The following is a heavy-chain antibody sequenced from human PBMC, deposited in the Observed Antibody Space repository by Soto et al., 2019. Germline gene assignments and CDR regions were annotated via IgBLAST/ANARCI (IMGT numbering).Heavy chain of an antibody. CDR2: IYYSGST. D-gene: IGHD3-16*02. CDR1: GGSISSYY. Sequence: PSETLSLTCTVSGGSISSYYWSWIRQPPGKGLEWIGYIYYSGSTNYNPSLKSRVTISVDTSKNQFSLKLSSVTAADTAVYYCARSGITFGGVIVYDYWGQGTLVTVSS. CDR3: ARSGITFGGVIVYDY. V-gene: IGHV4-59*01. J-gene: IGHJ4*02.